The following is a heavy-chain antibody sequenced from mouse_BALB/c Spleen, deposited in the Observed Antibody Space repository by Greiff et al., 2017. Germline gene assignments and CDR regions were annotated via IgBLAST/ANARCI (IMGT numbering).Heavy chain of an antibody. CDR2: ISNGGGST. CDR3: ARQLGHGFDY. CDR1: GFTFSSYT. Sequence: EVQRVESGGGLVQPGGSLKLSCAASGFTFSSYTMSWVRQTPEKRLEWVAYISNGGGSTYYPDTVKGRFTISRDNAKNTLYLQMSSLKSEDTAMYYCARQLGHGFDYWGQGTTLTVSS. J-gene: IGHJ2*01. V-gene: IGHV5-12-2*01. D-gene: IGHD4-1*01.